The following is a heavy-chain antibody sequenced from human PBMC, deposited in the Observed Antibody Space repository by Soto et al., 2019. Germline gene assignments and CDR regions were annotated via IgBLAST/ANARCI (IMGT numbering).Heavy chain of an antibody. CDR2: INNDGSSR. J-gene: IGHJ3*02. V-gene: IGHV3-74*01. CDR1: GFTFNNFW. CDR3: ARVKAQILSSGWYGGDDI. D-gene: IGHD6-19*01. Sequence: PGGSLRLSCAASGFTFNNFWMHWVRQVPGKGLVWISRINNDGSSRSYADSVKGRFTISRDNSKNTPFLQMNSLRAEDTAVYYCARVKAQILSSGWYGGDDIWGQGTTVTVSS.